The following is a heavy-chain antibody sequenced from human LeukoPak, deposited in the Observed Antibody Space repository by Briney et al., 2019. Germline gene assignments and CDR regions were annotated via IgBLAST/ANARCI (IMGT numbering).Heavy chain of an antibody. V-gene: IGHV3-21*01. CDR1: GFTFSSYS. CDR3: ARDGSYSGSGSPSYY. Sequence: PGGSLRLSCAASGFTFSSYSMNWVRQAPGKGLEWVSSISSSSSYIYYADSVKGRFTISRDNAKNSLYLQMNSLRAEDTAVYYCARDGSYSGSGSPSYYWGQGTLVTVSS. CDR2: ISSSSSYI. J-gene: IGHJ4*02. D-gene: IGHD3-10*01.